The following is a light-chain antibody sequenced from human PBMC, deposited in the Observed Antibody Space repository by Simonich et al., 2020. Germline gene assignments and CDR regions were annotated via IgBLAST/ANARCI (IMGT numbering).Light chain of an antibody. Sequence: DIQMTQSPSSLSASVGAKVTTTCRASQSISSYLNWYQQKPGKAPKLLIYAASSLQRGVPSRVSGSGSGTDFTLTISRLQPEDFATYYCQQSYSTPYTFGQGTKLEIK. CDR3: QQSYSTPYT. CDR2: AAS. J-gene: IGKJ2*01. V-gene: IGKV1-39*01. CDR1: QSISSY.